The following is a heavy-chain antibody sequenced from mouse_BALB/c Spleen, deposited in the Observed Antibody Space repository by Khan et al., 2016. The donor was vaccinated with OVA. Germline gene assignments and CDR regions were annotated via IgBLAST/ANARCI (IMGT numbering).Heavy chain of an antibody. Sequence: VQLQQSGAELVKPGASVKLSCKASGYTFTSFYIYWVKQRPGQGLEWIGEINPNNGGTNVNEKFKSKATLTVDKSSSTAYLELSSLTSEDSAVLYCTRGGYGSPFTYWGQGTLVTVSA. CDR2: INPNNGGT. J-gene: IGHJ3*01. CDR1: GYTFTSFY. CDR3: TRGGYGSPFTY. V-gene: IGHV1S81*02. D-gene: IGHD1-1*01.